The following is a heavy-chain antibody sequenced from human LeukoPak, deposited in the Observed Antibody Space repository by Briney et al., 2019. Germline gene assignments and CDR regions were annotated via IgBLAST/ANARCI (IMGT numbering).Heavy chain of an antibody. D-gene: IGHD1-1*01. Sequence: GGSLRLSCAASKFTFSRHRYTMNWVRQAPGKGLEWVSSISSTSSYIYYADSVKGRFTISRDNAKNTLYLQMNSLRAEDTAVYYCARVGYLDPFDYWGQGTLVTVSS. CDR2: ISSTSSYI. CDR1: KFTFSRHRYT. V-gene: IGHV3-21*01. J-gene: IGHJ4*02. CDR3: ARVGYLDPFDY.